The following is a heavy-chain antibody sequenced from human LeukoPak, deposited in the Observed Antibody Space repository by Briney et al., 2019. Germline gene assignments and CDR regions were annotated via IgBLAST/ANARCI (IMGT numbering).Heavy chain of an antibody. V-gene: IGHV4-39*01. CDR2: IYFSGST. D-gene: IGHD3-9*01. J-gene: IGHJ5*02. CDR3: ARPLFSGWIDP. CDR1: GVSISSSSYY. Sequence: PSETLSLTCTVSGVSISSSSYYWGWIRQPPGKGLEWIGCIYFSGSTYYNPSLKSPVPISLATSKNQFSLKLSSAPAPPTTVYYCARPLFSGWIDPSGQGT.